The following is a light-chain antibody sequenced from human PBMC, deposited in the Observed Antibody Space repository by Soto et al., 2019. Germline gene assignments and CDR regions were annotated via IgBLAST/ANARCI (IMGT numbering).Light chain of an antibody. J-gene: IGKJ3*01. CDR2: DAS. CDR3: QQYKTYPFT. CDR1: QSINNW. V-gene: IGKV1-5*01. Sequence: DIQMTQSPSTLSASVGDRVTITCRASQSINNWLAWYQQKPGKAPNLLIYDASSLQSGVPSRFSGSGSGTEFTLTISSLQPDDFATYYCQQYKTYPFTFGPGTKVDIK.